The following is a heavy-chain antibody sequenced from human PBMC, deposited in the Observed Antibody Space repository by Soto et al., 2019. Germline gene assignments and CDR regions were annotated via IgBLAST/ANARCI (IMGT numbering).Heavy chain of an antibody. J-gene: IGHJ3*02. V-gene: IGHV3-23*01. D-gene: IGHD4-17*01. Sequence: GGSLRLSCAASGFTFSSYAMSWVRQAPGKGLEWVSAISGSGGSTYYADSVKGRFTISRDNSKNTLYLQMNSLRAEDTAVYYCAKALPRVEGILFDYGDAENAFDIWGQGTMVTVSS. CDR1: GFTFSSYA. CDR3: AKALPRVEGILFDYGDAENAFDI. CDR2: ISGSGGST.